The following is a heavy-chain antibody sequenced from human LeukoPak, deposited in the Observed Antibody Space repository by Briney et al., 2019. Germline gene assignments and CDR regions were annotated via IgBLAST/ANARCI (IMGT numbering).Heavy chain of an antibody. D-gene: IGHD2-15*01. V-gene: IGHV3-23*01. CDR3: AKDGLGYCSGGSCYHPNYFDY. J-gene: IGHJ4*02. Sequence: GGSLRLSCAASGFTFSSYAMSWVRQAPGKRLEWVSAISVSGGSTYYADSVKGRFTISRDNSKNPLYLQMNSLRAEDTAVYDCAKDGLGYCSGGSCYHPNYFDYWGQGTLVTVSS. CDR2: ISVSGGST. CDR1: GFTFSSYA.